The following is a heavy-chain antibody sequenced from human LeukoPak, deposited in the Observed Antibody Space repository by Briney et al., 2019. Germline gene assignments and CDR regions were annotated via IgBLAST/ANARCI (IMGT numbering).Heavy chain of an antibody. CDR3: AKDAGVPYYYDSSAYYFDY. CDR2: ISSSSSTI. J-gene: IGHJ4*02. Sequence: PGGSLRLSCAASGFTFSSYSMNWVRQAPGKGLEWVSYISSSSSTIYYADSVKGRFTISRDNSKNTLYLQMNSLRAEDTAVYYCAKDAGVPYYYDSSAYYFDYWGQGTLVTVSS. D-gene: IGHD3-22*01. CDR1: GFTFSSYS. V-gene: IGHV3-48*01.